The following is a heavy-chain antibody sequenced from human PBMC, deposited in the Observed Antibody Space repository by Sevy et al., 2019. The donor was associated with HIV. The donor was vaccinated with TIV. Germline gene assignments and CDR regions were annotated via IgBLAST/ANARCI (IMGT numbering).Heavy chain of an antibody. CDR2: IYYSGST. J-gene: IGHJ6*02. CDR3: ARVPYDDFWSGYYTNDGSYYYYGMDV. D-gene: IGHD3-3*01. CDR1: GGSISSYY. V-gene: IGHV4-59*01. Sequence: SETLSLTCTVSGGSISSYYWSWIRQPPGKGLEWIGYIYYSGSTNYNPSLKSRVTISVDTSKNQFSLKPSSVTATDTAADYWARVPYDDFWSGYYTNDGSYYYYGMDVWGQGTTVTVSS.